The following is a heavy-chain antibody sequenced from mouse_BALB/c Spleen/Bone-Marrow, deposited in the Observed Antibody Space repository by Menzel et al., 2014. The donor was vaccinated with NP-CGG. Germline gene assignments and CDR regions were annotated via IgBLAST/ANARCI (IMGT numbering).Heavy chain of an antibody. V-gene: IGHV1S137*01. CDR1: GYTFTDYA. CDR3: ARSGKVRNAMDY. J-gene: IGHJ4*01. CDR2: ISNYYGDA. Sequence: VKLMESGAELVRPGVSVKISCKGSGYTFTDYATHWVKQSHAKSLEWIGLISNYYGDASYNQKFKGKATMTVDKSSSTAYMELARLTSEDSAIYYCARSGKVRNAMDYWGQGTSVTVS. D-gene: IGHD2-14*01.